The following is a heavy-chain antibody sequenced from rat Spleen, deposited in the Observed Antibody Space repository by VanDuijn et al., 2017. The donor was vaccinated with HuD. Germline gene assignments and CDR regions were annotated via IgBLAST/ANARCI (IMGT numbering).Heavy chain of an antibody. CDR2: INTGSGGT. Sequence: QVQLQQSGAELAKPGSSVKISCKASGYTFTSYYISWIKQTTGQGLEYIGYINTGSGGTNYNEKFKSKATLTVDKSSSTAFMQLSSLTPDDSSVYYCARGNVYYGLMPRYYVMDAWGQGASVTVSS. CDR3: ARGNVYYGLMPRYYVMDA. CDR1: GYTFTSYY. J-gene: IGHJ4*01. D-gene: IGHD1-6*01. V-gene: IGHV1-43*01.